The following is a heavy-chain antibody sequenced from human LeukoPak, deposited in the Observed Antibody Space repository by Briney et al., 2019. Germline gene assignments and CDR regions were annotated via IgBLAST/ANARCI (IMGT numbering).Heavy chain of an antibody. J-gene: IGHJ4*02. CDR3: ARHDYSNPRVDY. D-gene: IGHD4-11*01. Sequence: SETLSLTCTVSGGSISSYYWSWIRQPPGKGLEWIGYISFSGRTSYKPSLKSRVTISVDTTKNQFSLKLSSVAAADTAVYYCARHDYSNPRVDYWGQGTLVTVSS. CDR1: GGSISSYY. CDR2: ISFSGRT. V-gene: IGHV4-59*08.